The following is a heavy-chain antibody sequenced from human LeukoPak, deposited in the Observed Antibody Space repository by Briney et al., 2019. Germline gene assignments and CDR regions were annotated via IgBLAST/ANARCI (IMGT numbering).Heavy chain of an antibody. D-gene: IGHD3-10*01. CDR3: ASAFRENDY. V-gene: IGHV3-30-3*01. CDR2: ISYDGSNK. CDR1: GFTFSSYA. Sequence: GGSLRLSCAASGFTFSSYAMHWVRQAPGKGLEWVAVISYDGSNKYYADSVKGRFTISRDNSKNTLYLQMNSLRAEDTAVYYCASAFRENDYWGQGTLVTVSS. J-gene: IGHJ4*02.